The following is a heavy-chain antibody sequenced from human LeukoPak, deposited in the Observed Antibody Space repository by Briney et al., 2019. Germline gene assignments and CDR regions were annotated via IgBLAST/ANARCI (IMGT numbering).Heavy chain of an antibody. J-gene: IGHJ3*02. Sequence: SETLSLTCAVYGGSFSGYYWSWIRQPPGKGLEWIGEINHSGSANYNPSLKGRVTISVDTSKNQFSLKLSSVTAADTAVYYCARAGTLQSNPSAFDIWGQGTMVTVSS. V-gene: IGHV4-34*01. CDR1: GGSFSGYY. D-gene: IGHD5-24*01. CDR3: ARAGTLQSNPSAFDI. CDR2: INHSGSA.